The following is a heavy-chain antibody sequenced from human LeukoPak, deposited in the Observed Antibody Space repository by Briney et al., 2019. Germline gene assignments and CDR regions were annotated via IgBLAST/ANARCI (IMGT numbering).Heavy chain of an antibody. V-gene: IGHV3-30*02. CDR2: IRYDGSNK. CDR3: ARDPSLGYCSSTSCIYMDV. Sequence: PGGSLRLSCAASGFTFSSYGMHWVRQAPGKGLEWVAFIRYDGSNKYYADSVKGRFTISRDNSKNTLYLQMNSLRAEDTAVYYCARDPSLGYCSSTSCIYMDVWGKGTTVTVSS. J-gene: IGHJ6*03. D-gene: IGHD2-2*01. CDR1: GFTFSSYG.